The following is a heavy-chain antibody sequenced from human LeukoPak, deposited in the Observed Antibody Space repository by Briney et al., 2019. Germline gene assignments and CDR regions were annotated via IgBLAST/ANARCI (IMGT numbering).Heavy chain of an antibody. CDR3: ARLYYYDSSGPPL. V-gene: IGHV4-39*02. CDR1: GDSISSSNYY. Sequence: ETLSLTCTISGDSISSSNYYWGWIRQPPGKGLEWIGNIYYSGRTYYNPSLKSRVTISVDTSKNDFSLKLSSVTAADTAVYYCARLYYYDSSGPPLWGQGTMVAVSS. J-gene: IGHJ4*02. CDR2: IYYSGRT. D-gene: IGHD3-22*01.